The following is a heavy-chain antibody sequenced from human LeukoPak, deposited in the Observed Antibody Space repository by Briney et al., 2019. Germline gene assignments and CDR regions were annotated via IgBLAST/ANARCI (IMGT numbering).Heavy chain of an antibody. V-gene: IGHV3-21*01. CDR3: ARGTREVVAATFFDY. CDR2: ISSSSSYI. D-gene: IGHD2-15*01. J-gene: IGHJ4*02. CDR1: GFTFSSYS. Sequence: GGSLRLSCAASGFTFSSYSMNWVRQAPGKGLEWVSSISSSSSYIYYADSVRGRFTISRDNAKNSLYLQMNSLRAEDTAVYYCARGTREVVAATFFDYWGQGTLVTVSS.